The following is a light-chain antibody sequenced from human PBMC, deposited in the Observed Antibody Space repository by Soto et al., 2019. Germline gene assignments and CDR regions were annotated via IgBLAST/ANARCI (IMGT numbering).Light chain of an antibody. CDR3: SSYTNTKNVV. CDR1: SSDVGAYNF. V-gene: IGLV2-14*03. J-gene: IGLJ2*01. CDR2: DVS. Sequence: QSALTQTASVSGSPGQSITISCTGTSSDVGAYNFVSWYQQHPGKAPKLMIYDVSNRPSGVSNRFSGSKSGNTASLTISGLQAEDEADYYCSSYTNTKNVVFGGGTKLTVL.